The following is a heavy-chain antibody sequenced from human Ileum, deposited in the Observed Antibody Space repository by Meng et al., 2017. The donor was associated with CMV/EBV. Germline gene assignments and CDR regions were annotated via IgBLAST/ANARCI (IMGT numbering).Heavy chain of an antibody. V-gene: IGHV3-9*01. CDR3: ATEYYNFLN. D-gene: IGHD2-8*01. J-gene: IGHJ4*01. CDR2: ISWNSGDI. CDR1: GITFADYV. Sequence: GGSLRLSCAASGITFADYVMHWVRQVPGKGLEWVSGISWNSGDIHYADSVKGRFTISRDSAKNSLHLQMNSLRDDDTAVYYCATEYYNFLNWGQGTLVTGSS.